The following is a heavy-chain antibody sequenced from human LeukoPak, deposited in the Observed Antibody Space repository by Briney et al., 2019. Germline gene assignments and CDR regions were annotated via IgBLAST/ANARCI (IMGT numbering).Heavy chain of an antibody. CDR1: GYSFTSYW. J-gene: IGHJ4*02. V-gene: IGHV5-10-1*01. D-gene: IGHD1-26*01. Sequence: VQSLRISCKGSGYSFTSYWISWVRQMPGKGLEWMGRIDPSDSYTNYSPSFQGHVTISADKSISTAYLQWSSMKASDTAMYYCAREVGATTHFDYWGQGTLVTVSS. CDR2: IDPSDSYT. CDR3: AREVGATTHFDY.